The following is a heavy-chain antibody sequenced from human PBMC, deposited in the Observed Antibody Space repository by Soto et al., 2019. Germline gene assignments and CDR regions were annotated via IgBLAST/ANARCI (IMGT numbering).Heavy chain of an antibody. V-gene: IGHV4-30-4*01. CDR1: GGSISSGDYY. D-gene: IGHD2-15*01. Sequence: SETLSLTCTVSGGSISSGDYYWSWIRQPPGKGLEWIGYIYYSGSTYYNPSLKSRVTISVDTSKSQFSLKLSSVTAADTAVYYCARAVVVAGTNWFDPWGQGTLVTVSS. CDR2: IYYSGST. J-gene: IGHJ5*02. CDR3: ARAVVVAGTNWFDP.